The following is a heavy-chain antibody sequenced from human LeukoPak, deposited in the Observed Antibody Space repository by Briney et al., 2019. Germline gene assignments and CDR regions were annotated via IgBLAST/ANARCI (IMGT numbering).Heavy chain of an antibody. V-gene: IGHV1-69*01. CDR1: GGTFSSYA. Sequence: SVKVSCKASGGTFSSYAISWVRQVPGQGLEWMGGIIPIFGTANYAQKFQGRVTITADESTSTAYMELSSLRSEDTAVYYCARVPDGTNCSGGSCYFAHYYYYGMDVWGQGTTVTVSS. J-gene: IGHJ6*02. D-gene: IGHD2-15*01. CDR2: IIPIFGTA. CDR3: ARVPDGTNCSGGSCYFAHYYYYGMDV.